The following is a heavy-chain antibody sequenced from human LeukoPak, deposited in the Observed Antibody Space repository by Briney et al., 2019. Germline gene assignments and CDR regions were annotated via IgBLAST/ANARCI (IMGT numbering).Heavy chain of an antibody. D-gene: IGHD6-19*01. V-gene: IGHV3-11*04. Sequence: GGSLRLSCAASGFTFSDYYMSWIRQAPGKGQEWVSYISSSGSTIDYADSVKGRFTISRDNAKNSLYLQMNSLRAEDTAVYYCAREDSVAGNAFDIWGQGTMVTVSS. J-gene: IGHJ3*02. CDR3: AREDSVAGNAFDI. CDR1: GFTFSDYY. CDR2: ISSSGSTI.